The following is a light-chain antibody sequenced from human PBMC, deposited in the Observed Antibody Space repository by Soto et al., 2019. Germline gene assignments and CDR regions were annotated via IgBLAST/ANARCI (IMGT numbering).Light chain of an antibody. CDR3: QSYDSSLSGVV. CDR2: GNS. J-gene: IGLJ2*01. V-gene: IGLV1-40*01. Sequence: QSVLTQPPSVSGAPGQRVTISCTGSSSNIGAGYDVHWYQQLPGTAPKLLISGNSDRPSGVADRFSASKSGTSASLAITVLQAEDEADYYCQSYDSSLSGVVFGGGTKLTVL. CDR1: SSNIGAGYD.